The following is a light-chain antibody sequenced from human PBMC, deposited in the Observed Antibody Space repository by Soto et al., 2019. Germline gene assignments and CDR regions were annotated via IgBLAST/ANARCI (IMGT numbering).Light chain of an antibody. CDR2: EVS. CDR3: SSYTSSSTAR. J-gene: IGLJ2*01. Sequence: QSVLTQPASVSGSPGQSITISCTGTSSDVGGYNYVSWYQQHPGKAPKLMIYEVSNRPSGVSNRFSGSKSGNTASLTISGLQAEDEADYYRSSYTSSSTARFGGGTKLTVL. V-gene: IGLV2-14*01. CDR1: SSDVGGYNY.